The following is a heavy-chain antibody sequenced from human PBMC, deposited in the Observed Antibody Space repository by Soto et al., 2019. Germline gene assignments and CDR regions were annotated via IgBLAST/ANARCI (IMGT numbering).Heavy chain of an antibody. CDR3: ARTFDYYGMDV. CDR2: IYHAGSV. CDR1: GYSIASCCY. J-gene: IGHJ6*02. Sequence: SEPLSLTRAVCGYSIASCCYWAWIRQSPGKGLEWIGSIYHAGSVYYNPSLNSRVAVSLDTSKNHFSLKLTSVTAADTAVYYCARTFDYYGMDVWGQGTTVTVSS. V-gene: IGHV4-38-2*01.